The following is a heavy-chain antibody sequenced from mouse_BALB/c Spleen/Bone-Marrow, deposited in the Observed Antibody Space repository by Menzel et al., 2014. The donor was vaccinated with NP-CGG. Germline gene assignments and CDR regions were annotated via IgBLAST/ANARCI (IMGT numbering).Heavy chain of an antibody. CDR1: GYTFTSYN. V-gene: IGHV1-12*01. CDR2: IYPGNGDT. Sequence: LQQSGAELVKPGASVKMSCKASGYTFTSYNMHWVKQTPGQGLEWIGAIYPGNGDTSYNQKFKGKATLTADKSSSTAYMQLSSLTSEDSAVYYCAARVGYYGNYPYFDYWGQGTPLTVSS. J-gene: IGHJ2*01. CDR3: AARVGYYGNYPYFDY. D-gene: IGHD2-1*01.